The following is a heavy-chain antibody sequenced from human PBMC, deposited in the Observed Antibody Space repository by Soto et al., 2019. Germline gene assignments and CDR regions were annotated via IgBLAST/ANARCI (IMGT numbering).Heavy chain of an antibody. D-gene: IGHD3-22*01. J-gene: IGHJ4*02. V-gene: IGHV3-11*06. CDR1: GFTFSDYY. CDR2: ISSSSSYT. CDR3: ARVPSPYYYDSSGYYLPDY. Sequence: GGSLRLSCAASGFTFSDYYMSWIRQAPGKGLEWVSYISSSSSYTNYADSVKGRFTISRDNAKNSLYLQMNSLRAEDTAVYYCARVPSPYYYDSSGYYLPDYWGQGTLVTVSS.